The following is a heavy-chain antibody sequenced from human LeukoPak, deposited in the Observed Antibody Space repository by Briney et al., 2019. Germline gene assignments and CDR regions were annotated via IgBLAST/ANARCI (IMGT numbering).Heavy chain of an antibody. Sequence: ASVKVSCKASGYTFTSYDINWVRQATGQGLEWMGWMNPNSGNTGYAQKFQGRVTITRNTSISTAYMELSSLRSEDTAVYYCARAYCSSTSCYAWLDAFDIWGQGTMVTVSS. D-gene: IGHD2-2*01. CDR1: GYTFTSYD. CDR3: ARAYCSSTSCYAWLDAFDI. J-gene: IGHJ3*02. CDR2: MNPNSGNT. V-gene: IGHV1-8*03.